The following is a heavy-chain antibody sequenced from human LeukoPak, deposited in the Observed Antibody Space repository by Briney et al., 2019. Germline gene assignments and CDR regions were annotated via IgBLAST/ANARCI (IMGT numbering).Heavy chain of an antibody. CDR3: ARDQRGIAVAGRFDP. D-gene: IGHD6-19*01. CDR2: INPGGGGT. Sequence: ASVKVSCMASGYTFTTYYMHWVRQSPGQGLEWMGIINPGGGGTSYTQKFQGRVTMTTDTSTSTAYMELRSLRSDDTAVYYCARDQRGIAVAGRFDPWGQGTLVTVSS. V-gene: IGHV1-46*01. CDR1: GYTFTTYY. J-gene: IGHJ5*02.